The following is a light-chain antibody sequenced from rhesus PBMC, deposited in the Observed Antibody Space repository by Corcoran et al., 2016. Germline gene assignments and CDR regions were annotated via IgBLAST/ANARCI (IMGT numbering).Light chain of an antibody. J-gene: IGKJ2*01. CDR1: QGISSW. V-gene: IGKV1-21*01. Sequence: DIQMTQSPSSLSASVGDRVTITCRASQGISSWLAWYQPKTGKAPKLLIYQTSSLQSGVPSRFSGSGAGTDFRLTISSRQPEDFATYYCQQYNSAPYSFGQGTKVEIK. CDR2: QTS. CDR3: QQYNSAPYS.